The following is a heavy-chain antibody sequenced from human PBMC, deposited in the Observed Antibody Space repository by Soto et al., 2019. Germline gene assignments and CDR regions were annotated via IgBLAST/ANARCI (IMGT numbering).Heavy chain of an antibody. V-gene: IGHV3-15*01. CDR2: IKSNADGGTT. J-gene: IGHJ6*03. Sequence: EVQLEESGGGLIEPGGSLTLSCSASGFSFSNAWMTWVRQTPGRGLEWVGRIKSNADGGTTDYAAAVKGRFTIARDDSTNKLYLLMSSLRSDDSAVYFCNTCSRGGGCYGPADGWGKGTTVAV. CDR3: NTCSRGGGCYGPADG. D-gene: IGHD2-15*01. CDR1: GFSFSNAW.